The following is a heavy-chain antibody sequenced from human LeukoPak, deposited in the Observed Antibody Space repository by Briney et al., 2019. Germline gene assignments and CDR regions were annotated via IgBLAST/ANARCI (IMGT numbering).Heavy chain of an antibody. CDR2: IKQDGGEK. CDR1: GFTFSSYW. D-gene: IGHD3-10*01. J-gene: IGHJ6*03. V-gene: IGHV3-7*01. CDR3: ARVWPGRSGSYEYYYYYMDV. Sequence: GGSLRLSCATSGFTFSSYWMSWVRQAPGKGLERVANIKQDGGEKYYVDSVKGRFTISRDNAKNSLYLQMNSLRAEDTAVYYCARVWPGRSGSYEYYYYYMDVWGKGTTVTISS.